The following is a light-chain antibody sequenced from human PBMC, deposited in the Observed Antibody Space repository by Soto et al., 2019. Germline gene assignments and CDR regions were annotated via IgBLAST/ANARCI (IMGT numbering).Light chain of an antibody. Sequence: QSVLTQPPSASGTPGQRVTISCSGSSSNIGSKTVNWYQQFPGTAPKVVIYSNNQRPSGVPDRFSGSKSGTSGYLTISGLQSDDGDDYYCAAWDDILNGWVFGGGTKRTVL. CDR2: SNN. J-gene: IGLJ3*02. CDR3: AAWDDILNGWV. CDR1: SSNIGSKT. V-gene: IGLV1-44*01.